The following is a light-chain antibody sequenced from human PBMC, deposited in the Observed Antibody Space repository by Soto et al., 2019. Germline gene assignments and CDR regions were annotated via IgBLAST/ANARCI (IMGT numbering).Light chain of an antibody. V-gene: IGKV3-20*01. J-gene: IGKJ4*01. CDR3: QQYGSSPLT. CDR2: GAS. Sequence: EIVSTQSPGTLSLSPGERATLSCRASQSVRSSYLAWYQQKPGQAPRLLIYGASSRATGIPDRFSGSGSGTDFTLTISRLEPEDFAVYYCQQYGSSPLTFGGGTKVEIK. CDR1: QSVRSSY.